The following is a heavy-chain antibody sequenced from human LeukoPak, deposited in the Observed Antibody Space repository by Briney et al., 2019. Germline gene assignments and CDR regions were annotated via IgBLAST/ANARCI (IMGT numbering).Heavy chain of an antibody. CDR3: ARDFPGIGRGTFDF. J-gene: IGHJ3*01. V-gene: IGHV3-7*03. D-gene: IGHD3-10*01. CDR2: INPDGSDM. CDR1: GFIFNTFW. Sequence: GGSLRLSCAASGFIFNTFWMNWVRLTPGKGLEWVAKINPDGSDMYYVDSVKGRFFVSRDNARNLVYLQMNSLRVDDTAVYYCARDFPGIGRGTFDFWGQGTIIIVSS.